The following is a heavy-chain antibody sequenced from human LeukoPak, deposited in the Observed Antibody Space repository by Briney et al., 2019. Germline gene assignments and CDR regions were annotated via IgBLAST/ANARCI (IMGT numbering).Heavy chain of an antibody. Sequence: ASVKVSCKASGYTFTSYYMHWVRQAPGKGLEWMGGFDPEDGETIYAQKFQGRVTMTEDTSTDTAYMELSSLRSEDTAVYYCATWNLVGATTGDYWGQGTLVTVSS. CDR1: GYTFTSYY. J-gene: IGHJ4*02. CDR2: FDPEDGET. V-gene: IGHV1-24*01. CDR3: ATWNLVGATTGDY. D-gene: IGHD1-26*01.